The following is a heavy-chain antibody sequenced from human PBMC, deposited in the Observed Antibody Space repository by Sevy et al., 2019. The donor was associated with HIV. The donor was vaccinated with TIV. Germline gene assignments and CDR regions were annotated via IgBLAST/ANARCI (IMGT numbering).Heavy chain of an antibody. CDR2: ISDSSATI. Sequence: GGSLRLSCVASGFTYSMNWVRQAPGKGLEWVSYISDSSATIHYADSVKGRFTISRDNAKNSLYLQMNTLRGEDTAVYYCASQRGGYERLYYFDSWGQGTLVTVSS. V-gene: IGHV3-48*01. CDR1: GFTYS. D-gene: IGHD5-12*01. J-gene: IGHJ4*02. CDR3: ASQRGGYERLYYFDS.